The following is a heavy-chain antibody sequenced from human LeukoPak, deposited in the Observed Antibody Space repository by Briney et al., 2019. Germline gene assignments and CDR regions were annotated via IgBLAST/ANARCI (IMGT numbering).Heavy chain of an antibody. CDR1: GFTFSSYS. Sequence: PGGSLRLSCAASGFTFSSYSMNWVRQAPGKGLEWVSSISSSSNYIYYADSMKGRFTISRDNAKNSLYLQMNSLRAEDTAVYYCAYYSSGWSPLFDYWGQGTLVTVSS. CDR3: AYYSSGWSPLFDY. D-gene: IGHD6-19*01. J-gene: IGHJ4*02. V-gene: IGHV3-21*04. CDR2: ISSSSNYI.